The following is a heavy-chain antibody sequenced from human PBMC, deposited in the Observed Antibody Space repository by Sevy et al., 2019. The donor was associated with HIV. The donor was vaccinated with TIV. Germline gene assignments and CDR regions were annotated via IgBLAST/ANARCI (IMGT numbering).Heavy chain of an antibody. CDR1: GFSFDDYA. Sequence: GGSLRLSCAASGFSFDDYAMHWVRQAPGKGLEWVSGISWNSGSIGYADSVKGRFTISRDNAKNSLYLQMNSLRAEDPALYYCAAPIPPKYCSGGSCYAPFHFWGQGTLVTVSS. CDR3: AAPIPPKYCSGGSCYAPFHF. CDR2: ISWNSGSI. J-gene: IGHJ4*02. D-gene: IGHD2-15*01. V-gene: IGHV3-9*01.